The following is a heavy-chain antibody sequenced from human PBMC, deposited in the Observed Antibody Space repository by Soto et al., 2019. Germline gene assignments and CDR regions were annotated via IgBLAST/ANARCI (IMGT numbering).Heavy chain of an antibody. CDR2: TRNKVNGYTT. CDR3: ARGQYCGTSTFYRTGMDV. Sequence: DVQLVESGGGLVQPGGSLRLYCAASGFTFSDHYMDWVRQAPGKALEWVGRTRNKVNGYTTEYAASVKGRFTISRDDSTNSLYMQITSLKTEDTAVYYCARGQYCGTSTFYRTGMDVWGQGTTVTVSS. J-gene: IGHJ6*01. D-gene: IGHD2-2*01. CDR1: GFTFSDHY. V-gene: IGHV3-72*01.